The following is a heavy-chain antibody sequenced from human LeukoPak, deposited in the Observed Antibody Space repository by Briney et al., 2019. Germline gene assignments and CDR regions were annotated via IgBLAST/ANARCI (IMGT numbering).Heavy chain of an antibody. CDR1: GFTFDDYA. CDR2: ISWNSGSI. J-gene: IGHJ4*02. D-gene: IGHD5-18*01. Sequence: GGSLRLSCAASGFTFDDYAMHWVRQAPGKGLEWVSGISWNSGSIGYADSVKGRFTISRDNAKNSLYLQMNSLRAEDTAVYYCASGYSYNYLDYWGQGTLVTVSS. V-gene: IGHV3-9*01. CDR3: ASGYSYNYLDY.